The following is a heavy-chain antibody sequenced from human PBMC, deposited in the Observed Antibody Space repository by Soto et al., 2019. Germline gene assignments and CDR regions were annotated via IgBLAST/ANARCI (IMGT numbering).Heavy chain of an antibody. CDR2: IHPGDSDT. CDR1: GYSFTDYW. D-gene: IGHD5-12*01. CDR3: ARHENGYNPIEF. V-gene: IGHV5-51*01. Sequence: GESLKISCKASGYSFTDYWIGWLRQMPGKGLEWMGIIHPGDSDTRYSPSFQCQVTISADKSFNTAYLQWSSLRASDSAKYFCARHENGYNPIEFWGQGTLVTVSS. J-gene: IGHJ4*02.